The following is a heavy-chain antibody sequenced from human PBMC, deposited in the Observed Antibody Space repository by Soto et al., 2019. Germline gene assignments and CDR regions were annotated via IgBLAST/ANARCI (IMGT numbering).Heavy chain of an antibody. D-gene: IGHD4-17*01. CDR3: ARDRYGDYAWYFDL. V-gene: IGHV3-7*01. CDR1: GFTFSSYL. Sequence: GGSLRLSCAASGFTFSSYLMSWVRQAPGKGLEWVANIKRDGSDKYYVESVKGRFTISRDNAKNSLYLQMNSLGAADTAVYYCARDRYGDYAWYFDLWGRGTLVTVSS. CDR2: IKRDGSDK. J-gene: IGHJ2*01.